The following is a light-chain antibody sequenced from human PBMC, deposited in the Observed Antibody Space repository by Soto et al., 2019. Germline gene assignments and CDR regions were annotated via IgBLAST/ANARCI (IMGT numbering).Light chain of an antibody. CDR1: QSVGSIY. J-gene: IGKJ1*01. Sequence: DIVLTQSPGTLSLSPGERATLSCRASQSVGSIYLAWYQQKPGQAPRLLIHGASTRATGIPARFSGSGSGTEFTLTISRLQSEDFAVYYCQQYNNWPPWTFGQGTKVDIK. CDR2: GAS. CDR3: QQYNNWPPWT. V-gene: IGKV3-15*01.